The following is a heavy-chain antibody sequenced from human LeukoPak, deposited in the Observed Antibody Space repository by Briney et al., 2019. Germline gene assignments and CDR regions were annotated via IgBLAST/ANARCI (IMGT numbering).Heavy chain of an antibody. Sequence: SVTVSCKASGGTFSSYAISWVRQAPGQGLEWMGGIIPIFGTANYAQKFQGRVTITTDESTSTAYMELSSLRSEDTAVYYCARAIGKQPYYYYYYMDVWGKGTTVTVSS. V-gene: IGHV1-69*05. D-gene: IGHD5-18*01. CDR3: ARAIGKQPYYYYYYMDV. J-gene: IGHJ6*03. CDR2: IIPIFGTA. CDR1: GGTFSSYA.